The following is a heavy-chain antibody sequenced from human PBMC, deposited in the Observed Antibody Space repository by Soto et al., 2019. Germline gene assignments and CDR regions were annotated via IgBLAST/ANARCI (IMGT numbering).Heavy chain of an antibody. CDR3: AKALADYYDGMDV. J-gene: IGHJ6*02. V-gene: IGHV3-30*18. CDR2: ISYDGSNK. Sequence: QVQLVESGGGVVQPGRSLRLSCAASGFTFSSYGMHWVRQAPGKGLEWVAVISYDGSNKYYADSVKGRFTISRDNSKNTLYLQMNSLRAEDTAVYYCAKALADYYDGMDVWGQGTTVTVSS. CDR1: GFTFSSYG.